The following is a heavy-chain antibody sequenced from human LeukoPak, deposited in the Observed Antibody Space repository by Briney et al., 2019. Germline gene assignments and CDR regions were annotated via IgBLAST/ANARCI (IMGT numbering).Heavy chain of an antibody. CDR3: AEERGASGRTTFDY. Sequence: GGSLRLSCAASGFRFSKDAMSWVRQAPGKGLEWVSAISNRGESTYYADSVMGRFTISIDNSKNTLYLQMDSLRVEDTAVYYCAEERGASGRTTFDYWGQGTLVIVSS. D-gene: IGHD1-14*01. CDR1: GFRFSKDA. CDR2: ISNRGEST. V-gene: IGHV3-23*01. J-gene: IGHJ4*02.